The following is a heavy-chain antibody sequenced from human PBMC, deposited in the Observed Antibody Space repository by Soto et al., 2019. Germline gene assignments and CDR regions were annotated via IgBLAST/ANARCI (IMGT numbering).Heavy chain of an antibody. CDR2: ISWDGGTT. Sequence: GGSLRLSCAASGFTFDDYTMHWVRQAPGKGLEWVSLISWDGGTTYYAVSVKGRFTISRDNSKNSLYLQMNSLRTEDTALYHCAKDLGSSGWFFDYWGQGTLVTVSS. CDR1: GFTFDDYT. J-gene: IGHJ4*02. D-gene: IGHD6-19*01. CDR3: AKDLGSSGWFFDY. V-gene: IGHV3-43*01.